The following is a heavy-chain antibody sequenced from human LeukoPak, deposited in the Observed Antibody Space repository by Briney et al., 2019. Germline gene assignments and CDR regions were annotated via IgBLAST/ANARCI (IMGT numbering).Heavy chain of an antibody. CDR2: ISGSSVST. V-gene: IGHV3-23*01. CDR3: ATLMTTVTDFDY. CDR1: GFTFSSYA. J-gene: IGHJ4*02. Sequence: PGGSLRLSCAASGFTFSSYAMSWVRQAPGKGLEWVSAISGSSVSTYYADSVKGRFTISRDNSKNTLYLQMNSLRAEDTAVYYCATLMTTVTDFDYWGQGTLVTVSS. D-gene: IGHD4-17*01.